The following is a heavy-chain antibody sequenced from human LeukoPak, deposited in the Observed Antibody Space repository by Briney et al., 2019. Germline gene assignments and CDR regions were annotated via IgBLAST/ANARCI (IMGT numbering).Heavy chain of an antibody. J-gene: IGHJ5*02. V-gene: IGHV4-59*01. D-gene: IGHD1-26*01. CDR1: GGSISSYY. CDR3: ARDKGYSGSYDP. CDR2: IYYSGST. Sequence: SETLSLTCTVSGGSISSYYWSWIRQPPGKGLEWIGYIYYSGSTNYNPSLKSRVTISVDTSKNQFSLKLSSVTAADTAVYYCARDKGYSGSYDPWGQGTLVTVSS.